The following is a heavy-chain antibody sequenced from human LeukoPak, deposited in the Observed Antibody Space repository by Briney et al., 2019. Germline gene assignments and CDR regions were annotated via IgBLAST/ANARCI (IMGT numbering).Heavy chain of an antibody. V-gene: IGHV4-34*01. Sequence: KPSETLSLTCVVYGGSFSGHYWSWLRQPPGKGLEWIGEMNHSGSTNCNPSLKSRVTISVDTSKNQFSLKLSSVTAADTAVYYCARGHAYYDFLTGYYSFAYFQHWGQAPWSPSPQ. CDR3: ARGHAYYDFLTGYYSFAYFQH. J-gene: IGHJ1*01. CDR2: MNHSGST. CDR1: GGSFSGHY. D-gene: IGHD3-9*01.